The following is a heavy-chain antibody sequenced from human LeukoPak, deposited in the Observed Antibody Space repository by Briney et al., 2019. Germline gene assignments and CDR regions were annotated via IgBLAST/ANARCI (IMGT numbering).Heavy chain of an antibody. CDR2: ICYSGIT. CDR1: SVSISGGGYC. J-gene: IGHJ6*03. Sequence: PSETLSLTCVVSSVSISGGGYCWNWIRQPPGKGLEWIGYICYSGITYYNPSLRGRITISLDTSNNQFSLHLSSVTAADTAVYFCARQVGRGTQVYYMDVWGKGTTVTVSS. V-gene: IGHV4-30-4*07. D-gene: IGHD3-16*01. CDR3: ARQVGRGTQVYYMDV.